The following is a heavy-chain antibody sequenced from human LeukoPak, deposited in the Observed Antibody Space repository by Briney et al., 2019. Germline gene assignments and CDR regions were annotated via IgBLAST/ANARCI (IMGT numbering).Heavy chain of an antibody. D-gene: IGHD6-13*01. CDR3: ARESEQQLAENWYFDL. Sequence: ASVKVSCKASGYTFTGYYMHWVRQAPGQGLEWMGWINPNSGGTNYAQKFQGRVTMPRDTSISTAYMEPSRLRSDDTAVYYCARESEQQLAENWYFDLWGRGTLVTVSS. CDR1: GYTFTGYY. CDR2: INPNSGGT. J-gene: IGHJ2*01. V-gene: IGHV1-2*02.